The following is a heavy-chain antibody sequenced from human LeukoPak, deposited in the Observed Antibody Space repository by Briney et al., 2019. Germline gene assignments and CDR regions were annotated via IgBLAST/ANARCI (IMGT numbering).Heavy chain of an antibody. CDR3: ARVSRDIVVVVAATEQHFDY. J-gene: IGHJ4*02. V-gene: IGHV3-7*01. D-gene: IGHD2-15*01. CDR2: IKQDGSEE. Sequence: GGSLRLSCAASGFTFSSYWMSWVRQAPGKGLEWVANIKQDGSEEYYVDSVKGRFTISRDNAKNSLYLQMNSLRAEDTAVYYCARVSRDIVVVVAATEQHFDYWGQGTLATVSS. CDR1: GFTFSSYW.